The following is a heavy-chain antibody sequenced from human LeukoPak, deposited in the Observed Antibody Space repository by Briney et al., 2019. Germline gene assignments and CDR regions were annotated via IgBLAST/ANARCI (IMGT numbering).Heavy chain of an antibody. J-gene: IGHJ3*02. V-gene: IGHV3-74*01. D-gene: IGHD4-17*01. CDR3: ARYWTTVTIPRAFDI. Sequence: GGSLRLSCAASGFTFSSYWMHWVRQAPGKGLVWVSRINSDGSSTSYADSVKGRFTISRDNAKNTLYLQMNSLRAEDTAVYYCARYWTTVTIPRAFDIWGQGTMVTVSS. CDR1: GFTFSSYW. CDR2: INSDGSST.